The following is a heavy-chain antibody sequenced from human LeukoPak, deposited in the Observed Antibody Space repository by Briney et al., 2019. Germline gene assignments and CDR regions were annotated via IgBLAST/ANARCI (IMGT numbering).Heavy chain of an antibody. J-gene: IGHJ6*03. CDR3: ARYGGGYWSYYYYYMDV. CDR2: IYTSGST. D-gene: IGHD3-22*01. Sequence: SETLSLTCTVSGGSISSYYWSWIRQPAGKGLEWIGRIYTSGSTNYNPSLKSRVTMSVDTSKNQFSLKLSSVTAADTAVYYCARYGGGYWSYYYYYMDVWGKGTTVTVSS. V-gene: IGHV4-4*07. CDR1: GGSISSYY.